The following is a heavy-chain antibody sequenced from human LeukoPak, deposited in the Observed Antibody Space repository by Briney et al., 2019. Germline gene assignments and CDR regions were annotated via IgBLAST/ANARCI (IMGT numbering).Heavy chain of an antibody. Sequence: PGGSLRLSCAASGFTFSSYSMNWVRQAPGKGLEWVSYISSSSSTIYYADSVKGRFTISRDNAKNSLYLQMNSLRAEDTAVYYCARGKWELLTYFDYWGQGTLVTVSS. CDR2: ISSSSSTI. CDR3: ARGKWELLTYFDY. CDR1: GFTFSSYS. V-gene: IGHV3-48*01. D-gene: IGHD1-26*01. J-gene: IGHJ4*02.